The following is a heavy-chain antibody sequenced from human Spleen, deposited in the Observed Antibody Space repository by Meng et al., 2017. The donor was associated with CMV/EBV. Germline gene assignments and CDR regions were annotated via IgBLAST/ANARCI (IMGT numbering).Heavy chain of an antibody. V-gene: IGHV7-4-1*02. CDR3: AKGDQYYYDSRGYYFRLWY. J-gene: IGHJ4*02. Sequence: FTKYRINWVRQAPGQGLEWLGWINADTGNPTYAQDFTGRFVFSLDTSVSTAYLQISSLKAEDTAVYYCAKGDQYYYDSRGYYFRLWYWGQGTLVTVSS. CDR2: INADTGNP. D-gene: IGHD3-22*01. CDR1: FTKYR.